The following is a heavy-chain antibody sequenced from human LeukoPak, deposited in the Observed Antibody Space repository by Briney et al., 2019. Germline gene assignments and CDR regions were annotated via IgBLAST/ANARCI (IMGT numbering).Heavy chain of an antibody. Sequence: GGSLRLSCAASGFTFSTYNMNWVRQAPGKGLEWISYINADSSTIQYADSVRGRFTTSRDNAKNSLYLQMNSLRAEDTAVYYCARDQGGSAPAGPFDYWGQGTLVTVSS. D-gene: IGHD6-13*01. J-gene: IGHJ4*02. V-gene: IGHV3-48*01. CDR3: ARDQGGSAPAGPFDY. CDR1: GFTFSTYN. CDR2: INADSSTI.